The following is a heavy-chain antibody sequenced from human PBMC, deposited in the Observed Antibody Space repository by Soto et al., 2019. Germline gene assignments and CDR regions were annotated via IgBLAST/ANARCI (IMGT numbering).Heavy chain of an antibody. Sequence: EVQLVESGGGLVQPGGSLRLSCAASGFTFSSYEMNWVRQAPGKGLEWVSYISSSGSTIYYADSVKGRFTISRDNAKNSLYLQMNSLRAEDTAVYYCARDRSDYYGMDVWGQGTTVTVSS. CDR2: ISSSGSTI. J-gene: IGHJ6*02. CDR1: GFTFSSYE. CDR3: ARDRSDYYGMDV. V-gene: IGHV3-48*03.